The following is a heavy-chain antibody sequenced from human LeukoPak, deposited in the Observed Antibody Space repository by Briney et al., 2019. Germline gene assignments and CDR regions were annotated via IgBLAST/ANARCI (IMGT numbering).Heavy chain of an antibody. V-gene: IGHV3-66*01. J-gene: IGHJ4*02. D-gene: IGHD5-18*01. CDR1: GFPVSDNY. Sequence: GGSLRPSCAASGFPVSDNYMSWVRQAPGKGLEWVSIIYSDGTTYYADSVKGRFTISRDNSKNSLYLQMNSLRAEDTAVYYCARDPGYNYGFDYWGQGTLVTVSS. CDR3: ARDPGYNYGFDY. CDR2: IYSDGTT.